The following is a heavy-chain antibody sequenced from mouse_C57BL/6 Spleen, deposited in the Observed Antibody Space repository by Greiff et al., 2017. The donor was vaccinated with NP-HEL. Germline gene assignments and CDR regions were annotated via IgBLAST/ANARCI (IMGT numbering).Heavy chain of an antibody. CDR2: IWSGGST. D-gene: IGHD2-3*01. Sequence: VQLQQSGPGLVQPSQSLSITCTVSGFSLTSYGVHWVRQSPGKGLEWLGVIWSGGSTDYNAAFISRLSISKDNSKSQVFFKMNSLQADDTAIYYCACYDGYYAYYAMDYWGQGTSVTVSS. J-gene: IGHJ4*01. CDR1: GFSLTSYG. V-gene: IGHV2-2*01. CDR3: ACYDGYYAYYAMDY.